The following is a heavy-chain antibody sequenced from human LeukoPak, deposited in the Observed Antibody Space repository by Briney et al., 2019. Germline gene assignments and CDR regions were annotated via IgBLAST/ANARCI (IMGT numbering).Heavy chain of an antibody. J-gene: IGHJ4*02. CDR2: ISSSSSYI. Sequence: GGSLRLXCAASGFTCSSYSMNWVRQAPGKGLESVSSISSSSSYIYYADSVKGRFTISRDNAKNSLYLQMNSLRAEDTAVYYCARDPMVRGVIRYFDYWGQGTLVTVSS. D-gene: IGHD3-10*01. CDR1: GFTCSSYS. V-gene: IGHV3-21*01. CDR3: ARDPMVRGVIRYFDY.